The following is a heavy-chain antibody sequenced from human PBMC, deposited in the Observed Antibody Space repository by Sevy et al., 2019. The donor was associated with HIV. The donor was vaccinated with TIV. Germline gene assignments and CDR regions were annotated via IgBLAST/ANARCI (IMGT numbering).Heavy chain of an antibody. V-gene: IGHV3-30-3*01. J-gene: IGHJ4*02. D-gene: IGHD6-6*01. Sequence: GGSLRLSCAASGFTFSSYAMYWVRQAPGKGLEWVAVISYDGSNKYYADSVKGRFTISRDNSKNTLYLQMNSLRAEDTAVYYCAREGGEIAARPDQLPFDYWGQGTLVTVSS. CDR3: AREGGEIAARPDQLPFDY. CDR2: ISYDGSNK. CDR1: GFTFSSYA.